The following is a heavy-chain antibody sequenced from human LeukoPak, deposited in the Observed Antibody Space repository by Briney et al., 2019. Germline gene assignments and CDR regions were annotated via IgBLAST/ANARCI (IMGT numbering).Heavy chain of an antibody. D-gene: IGHD2-15*01. V-gene: IGHV3-7*01. CDR3: ARDPGVAATGSGLLYYFDY. J-gene: IGHJ4*02. Sequence: GGSLRLSCAASGFTFSTYWMSWVRQAPGKGLEWVANIKEDGSEKYYVDSVKGRFTISRDNAKKSLYLRMNSLRAEDTAVYYCARDPGVAATGSGLLYYFDYWGQGTLVTVSS. CDR2: IKEDGSEK. CDR1: GFTFSTYW.